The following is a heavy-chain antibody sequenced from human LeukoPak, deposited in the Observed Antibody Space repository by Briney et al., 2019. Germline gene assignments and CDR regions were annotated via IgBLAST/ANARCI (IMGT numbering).Heavy chain of an antibody. Sequence: GGSLRLSCAASGFTFSSYAMSWVRQAPGKGLEWVSAISGSGGSTYYANSLKGRFTISRDNSKNTLYLQMNSLRAEDTAVYYCAKAPWFGESYFDYWGQGTLVTVSS. V-gene: IGHV3-23*01. CDR1: GFTFSSYA. CDR3: AKAPWFGESYFDY. CDR2: ISGSGGST. J-gene: IGHJ4*02. D-gene: IGHD3-10*01.